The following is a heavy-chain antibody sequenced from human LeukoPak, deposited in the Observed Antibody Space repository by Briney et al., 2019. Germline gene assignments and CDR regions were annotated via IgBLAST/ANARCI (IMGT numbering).Heavy chain of an antibody. D-gene: IGHD6-13*01. CDR3: ARRRGGSSWVDY. CDR1: GGSFSGYY. J-gene: IGHJ4*02. V-gene: IGHV4-34*01. CDR2: INHSGST. Sequence: SETLSLTCAVYGGSFSGYYWSWIRQPPGKGLEWIGEINHSGSTNYNPSLKSRVTVSADTSKNQFSLKLTSVTAADTAVYYCARRRGGSSWVDYWGQGTLVTVSS.